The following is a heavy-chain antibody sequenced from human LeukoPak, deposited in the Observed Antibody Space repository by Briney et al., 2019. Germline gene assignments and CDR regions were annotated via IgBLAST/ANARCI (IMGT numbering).Heavy chain of an antibody. CDR1: SGSISTSNYY. D-gene: IGHD3-22*01. CDR2: IFYSGST. Sequence: SETLSLTCTVSSGSISTSNYYWGWVRQPPGKALEWIGNIFYSGSTYYSPSLKSRVTISLDTSRNQFSLKLNSVTAADTAVYYCARAYYDSSGYYYGVFDYWGQGTLVTVSS. CDR3: ARAYYDSSGYYYGVFDY. J-gene: IGHJ4*02. V-gene: IGHV4-39*07.